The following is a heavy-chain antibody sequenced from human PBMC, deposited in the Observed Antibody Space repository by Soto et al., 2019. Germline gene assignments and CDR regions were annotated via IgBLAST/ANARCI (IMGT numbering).Heavy chain of an antibody. Sequence: ASVKVSCKASGGTFSSYAISWVRQAPGQGLEWMGGIIPIFGTANYAQKFQGRVTITADESTSTAYMELSSLGSEDTAVYYCARDLGGDYDSVGYFQHWGQGTLVTVSS. D-gene: IGHD4-17*01. CDR2: IIPIFGTA. V-gene: IGHV1-69*13. J-gene: IGHJ1*01. CDR3: ARDLGGDYDSVGYFQH. CDR1: GGTFSSYA.